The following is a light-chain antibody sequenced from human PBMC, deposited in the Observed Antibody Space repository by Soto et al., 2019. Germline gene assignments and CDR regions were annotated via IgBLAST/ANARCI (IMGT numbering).Light chain of an antibody. Sequence: DIQMTQSPSSLSASVGDRVTITCRASQSIDNYLNWYQQKPGKAPKLLIYASSSLQSGVPSRFSGSGSVTEFTLTISRLQPEDFATYYCQQSYSSLTWTFGQGTKVEIK. J-gene: IGKJ1*01. CDR3: QQSYSSLTWT. V-gene: IGKV1-39*01. CDR1: QSIDNY. CDR2: ASS.